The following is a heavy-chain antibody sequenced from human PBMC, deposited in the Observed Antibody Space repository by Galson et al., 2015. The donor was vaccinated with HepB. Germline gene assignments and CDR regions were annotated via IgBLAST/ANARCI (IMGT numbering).Heavy chain of an antibody. Sequence: SLRLSCAASGFTFSSYAMSWVRQAPGKGLEWVSGISGSGGTTYNADSVKGRVTISRDNSKTTLYLQMNSLRADDTAVYYCAKDPRSSRGDYWGQGTLVTVSS. J-gene: IGHJ4*02. CDR3: AKDPRSSRGDY. D-gene: IGHD2-2*01. V-gene: IGHV3-23*01. CDR2: ISGSGGTT. CDR1: GFTFSSYA.